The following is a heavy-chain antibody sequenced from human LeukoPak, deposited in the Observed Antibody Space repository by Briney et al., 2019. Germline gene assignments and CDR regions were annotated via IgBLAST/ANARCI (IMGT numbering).Heavy chain of an antibody. Sequence: SETLSLTCTVSGGSINSHYWSRIRQHPGKGLEWIGYIYYSGSTNYNPSLKSRVTISVDTSKNQFSLKLSSVTAADTAVYYCARGGSYVDYWGQGTLVTVSS. D-gene: IGHD1-26*01. CDR1: GGSINSHY. J-gene: IGHJ4*02. V-gene: IGHV4-59*11. CDR3: ARGGSYVDY. CDR2: IYYSGST.